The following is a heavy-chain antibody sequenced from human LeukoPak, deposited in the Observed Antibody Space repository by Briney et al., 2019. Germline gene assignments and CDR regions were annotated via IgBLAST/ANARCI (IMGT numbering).Heavy chain of an antibody. Sequence: SETLSLTCAVSGGSISSSRVHWGWIHQPPGKGLEWIGNIYYSGSTDYNPSLKSRVTISIDTSKNQFSLRLTSVTAADTAVYYCASLGKYYDFLSGYYKEGNWFDPWGQGTLVIVSS. V-gene: IGHV4-39*01. CDR3: ASLGKYYDFLSGYYKEGNWFDP. CDR1: GGSISSSRVH. CDR2: IYYSGST. J-gene: IGHJ5*02. D-gene: IGHD3-3*01.